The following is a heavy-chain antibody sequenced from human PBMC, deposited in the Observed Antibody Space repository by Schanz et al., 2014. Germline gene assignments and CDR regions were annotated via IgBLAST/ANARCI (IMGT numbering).Heavy chain of an antibody. Sequence: QVQLVQSGAEVKKPGSSVKVSCKASGGTFSTYTISWVRQAPGQGLEWMGWISAYTNNTNYAQKVRDRVTMTTDTSTSTAYMELRSLRSDDTAVYYCARGGYSSGWYDRDIAHFDYWGQGTLVTVSS. CDR2: ISAYTNNT. D-gene: IGHD6-19*01. J-gene: IGHJ4*02. CDR1: GGTFSTYT. V-gene: IGHV1-18*01. CDR3: ARGGYSSGWYDRDIAHFDY.